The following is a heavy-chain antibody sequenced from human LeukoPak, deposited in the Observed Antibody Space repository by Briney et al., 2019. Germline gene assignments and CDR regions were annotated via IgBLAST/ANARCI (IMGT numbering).Heavy chain of an antibody. CDR1: GFTFSSYG. Sequence: PGGSLRLSCAASGFTFSSYGMHWVRQAPGKGLEWVSYISSSSSTIYYADSVKGRFTISRDNAKNSLYLQMNSLRAEDTAVYYCAKGTPASYITMYYFDYWGQGTLVTVSS. CDR2: ISSSSSTI. J-gene: IGHJ4*02. V-gene: IGHV3-48*01. D-gene: IGHD3-10*02. CDR3: AKGTPASYITMYYFDY.